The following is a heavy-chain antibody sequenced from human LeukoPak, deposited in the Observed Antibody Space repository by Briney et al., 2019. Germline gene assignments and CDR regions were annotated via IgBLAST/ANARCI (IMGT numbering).Heavy chain of an antibody. CDR2: INHSGST. D-gene: IGHD2-2*01. J-gene: IGHJ4*02. CDR1: GGSFSGYY. CDR3: ATQILLCHYY. V-gene: IGHV4-34*01. Sequence: SETLSLTCAVYGGSFSGYYWSWIRQPPGKGLEWVGEINHSGSTNYNPSLKSRVTISVDTSKNQFSLKLSSVTAADTAVYYCATQILLCHYYWGQGTLVTVPS.